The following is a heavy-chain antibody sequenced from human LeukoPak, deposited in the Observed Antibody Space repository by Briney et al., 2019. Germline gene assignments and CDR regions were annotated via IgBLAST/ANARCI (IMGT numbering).Heavy chain of an antibody. D-gene: IGHD6-13*01. CDR2: ISWNSGSI. CDR1: GFTFDDYA. V-gene: IGHV3-9*01. CDR3: AKDRRPGAAAGYFQH. Sequence: GGSLRLSCAASGFTFDDYAMHWVRQAPGKGLEWVSGISWNSGSIGYADSVKGRFTISRDNAKNSLYLQMNSLRAEDTALYYCAKDRRPGAAAGYFQHWGQGTLVTVSS. J-gene: IGHJ1*01.